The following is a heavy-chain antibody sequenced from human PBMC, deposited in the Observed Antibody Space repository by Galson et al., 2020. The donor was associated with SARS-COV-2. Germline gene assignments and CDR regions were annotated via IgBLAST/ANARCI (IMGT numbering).Heavy chain of an antibody. CDR3: VRLPTLHRFDF. V-gene: IGHV4-39*01. Sequence: SETLSLTCIVSGGSISSSAYYWGWIRQPPGKGLEWIGSFYHRGRTYYNPSLKSRVTISSDTSKNQFSLTLNSVTAADTAVYYCVRLPTLHRFDFWGQGTLVTVSS. CDR2: FYHRGRT. CDR1: GGSISSSAYY. J-gene: IGHJ4*02.